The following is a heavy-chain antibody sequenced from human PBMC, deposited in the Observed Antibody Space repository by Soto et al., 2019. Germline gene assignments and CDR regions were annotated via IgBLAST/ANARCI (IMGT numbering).Heavy chain of an antibody. V-gene: IGHV3-30*18. CDR3: AKEGAQWP. D-gene: IGHD6-19*01. J-gene: IGHJ5*02. CDR1: GFTFSSYG. CDR2: ISYDGSNK. Sequence: QVQLVESGGGVVQPGRSLRLSCAASGFTFSSYGMHWVRQAPGKGLEWVAVISYDGSNKYYADSVKGRFTISRDNSKNTLYLQINSLRAEDTAVYYCAKEGAQWPWGQGTLVTVSS.